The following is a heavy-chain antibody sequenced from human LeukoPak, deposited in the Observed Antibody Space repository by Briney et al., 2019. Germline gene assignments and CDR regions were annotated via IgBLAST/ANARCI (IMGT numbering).Heavy chain of an antibody. CDR3: ATAVTGEQYDH. Sequence: PGGSLTLSCTASGFTVSSNYMSWVRQAPGKGLEWVSIIYSAGNTYYADSVKGRFTISRDNSKNTVFLQMNSLRAEDSALYYCATAVTGEQYDHWGQGTLVTVSS. D-gene: IGHD2-21*02. CDR2: IYSAGNT. V-gene: IGHV3-53*01. CDR1: GFTVSSNY. J-gene: IGHJ4*02.